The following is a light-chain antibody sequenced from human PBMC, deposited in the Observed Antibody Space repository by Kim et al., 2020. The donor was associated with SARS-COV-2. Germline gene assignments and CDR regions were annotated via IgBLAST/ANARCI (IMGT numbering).Light chain of an antibody. CDR2: DPS. J-gene: IGKJ4*01. Sequence: DIQLTQSPSSLSASVGDKVTISCHASEDISDHLNWYQHKPGRAPKLLIYDPSHLETGVSSRFSGSASGTSFTFTINSLHPDDVSTYYCHQYHSLPLTFGWGTKVDIK. CDR1: EDISDH. V-gene: IGKV1-33*01. CDR3: HQYHSLPLT.